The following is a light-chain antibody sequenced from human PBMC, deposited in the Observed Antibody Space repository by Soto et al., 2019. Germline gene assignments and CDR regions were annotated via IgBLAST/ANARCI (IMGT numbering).Light chain of an antibody. J-gene: IGKJ1*01. V-gene: IGKV1-5*01. Sequence: DIQMTQSPSTLSASVGDRITITCRASQSVSRRLAWYQQKPGKAPKLLIYDASSLESGVPSRFSGRGSGTEFTLTISSLQPDDFGSYYCQHMRTFGQGTKVDIK. CDR1: QSVSRR. CDR2: DAS. CDR3: QHMRT.